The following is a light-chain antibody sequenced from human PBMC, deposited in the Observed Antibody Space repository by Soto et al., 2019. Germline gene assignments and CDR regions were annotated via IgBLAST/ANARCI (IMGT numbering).Light chain of an antibody. CDR3: ASWDDSLEGPV. J-gene: IGLJ6*01. V-gene: IGLV1-44*01. CDR2: SNI. Sequence: QSVLSQPPSASGTPGQTVTISCSGSRSNIGRNIVNWYQQLPGTAPKLLIYSNIQRPSGVPDRFSASKSGTSASLAISGLQYDDEADYYCASWDDSLEGPVFGGGIKVTVL. CDR1: RSNIGRNI.